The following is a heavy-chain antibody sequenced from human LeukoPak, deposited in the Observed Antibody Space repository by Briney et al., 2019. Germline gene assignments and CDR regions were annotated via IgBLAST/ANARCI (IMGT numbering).Heavy chain of an antibody. Sequence: GGSLRLSCAASGFTFSSYAMHWVRQAPGQGLEWVAFISYDGSNKDYADSVKGRFTISRDNSENTLYLQMNSLRTEDTAVYYCARPSCSGGSCHSGSASALDYWGQGTLVTVSS. CDR2: ISYDGSNK. D-gene: IGHD2-15*01. CDR3: ARPSCSGGSCHSGSASALDY. J-gene: IGHJ4*02. V-gene: IGHV3-30-3*01. CDR1: GFTFSSYA.